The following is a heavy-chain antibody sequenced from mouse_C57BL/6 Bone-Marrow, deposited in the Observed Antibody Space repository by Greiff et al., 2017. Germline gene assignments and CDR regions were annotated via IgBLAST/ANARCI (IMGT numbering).Heavy chain of an antibody. Sequence: EVQLQQSGAELVRPGASVTLSCTASGFNIKDDYMHWVKQRPEQGLEWIGWIDPENGDTEYASKFQGKATITADTSSNTAYLQLSSLTSEDTAAYYCTKSSLYWGQGTTLTVSS. CDR1: GFNIKDDY. CDR3: TKSSLY. D-gene: IGHD1-3*01. CDR2: IDPENGDT. V-gene: IGHV14-4*01. J-gene: IGHJ2*01.